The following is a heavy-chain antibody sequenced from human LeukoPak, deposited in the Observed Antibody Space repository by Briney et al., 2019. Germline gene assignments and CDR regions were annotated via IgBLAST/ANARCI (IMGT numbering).Heavy chain of an antibody. CDR2: IYSGGST. J-gene: IGHJ3*02. CDR1: GFTVSSNY. CDR3: ARGGIYCGGDCYRDAFDI. Sequence: GGSLRLSCAASGFTVSSNYMSWVRQAPGKGLEWVSVIYSGGSTYYADSVKGRFTISRDSSKNTLYLQMNSLRAEDTAVYYCARGGIYCGGDCYRDAFDIWGQGTMVTVSS. V-gene: IGHV3-53*01. D-gene: IGHD2-21*02.